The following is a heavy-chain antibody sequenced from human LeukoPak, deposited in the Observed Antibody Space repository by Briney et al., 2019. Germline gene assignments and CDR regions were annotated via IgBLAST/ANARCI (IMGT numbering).Heavy chain of an antibody. CDR2: IKQDGSEK. CDR3: ARGSTIGTKDIDY. V-gene: IGHV3-7*01. CDR1: GFTFSSYW. Sequence: GGSLRLSCAASGFTFSSYWMSWVRQAPGKGLEWVANIKQDGSEKYYVDSVKGRFTISRDNAKKSLYLQMNSLRAEDTAVYYCARGSTIGTKDIDYWGLGTLVTVSS. J-gene: IGHJ4*02. D-gene: IGHD1-1*01.